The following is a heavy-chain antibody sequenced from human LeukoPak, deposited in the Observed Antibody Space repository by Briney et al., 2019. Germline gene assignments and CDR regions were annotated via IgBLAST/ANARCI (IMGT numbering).Heavy chain of an antibody. J-gene: IGHJ4*02. CDR3: AREANSYDSGTYAWFDF. Sequence: PSETLSLTCTVHGGSFRAYLWSWIRQAPGKGLGWVAEVNHSGDTNYNPCLKNRVTISSNTSKDQFSLRLSSVTAADTAIYYCAREANSYDSGTYAWFDFWGKGTLVSVSS. CDR1: GGSFRAYL. CDR2: VNHSGDT. D-gene: IGHD3-10*01. V-gene: IGHV4-34*01.